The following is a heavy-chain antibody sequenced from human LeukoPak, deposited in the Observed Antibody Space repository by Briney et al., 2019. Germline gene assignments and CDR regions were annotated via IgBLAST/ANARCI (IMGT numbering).Heavy chain of an antibody. J-gene: IGHJ4*02. V-gene: IGHV3-30*04. CDR1: GFTFSSYA. CDR3: ARDFFPRGSYLKGKFDY. CDR2: ISYDGSNK. Sequence: GGSLRLSCAASGFTFSSYAMHWVRQAPGKGLEWVAVISYDGSNKYYADSVKGRFTISRDNSKNTLYLQMNSLRAEDTAVYYCARDFFPRGSYLKGKFDYWGQGTLVTVSS. D-gene: IGHD1-26*01.